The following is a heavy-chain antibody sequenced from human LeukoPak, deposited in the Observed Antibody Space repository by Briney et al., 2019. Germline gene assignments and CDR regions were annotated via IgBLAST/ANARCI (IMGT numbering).Heavy chain of an antibody. V-gene: IGHV4-39*01. CDR1: GGSISSSSYY. D-gene: IGHD2-2*01. CDR2: IYYSGST. J-gene: IGHJ5*02. CDR3: AGYCSSTSGYRRRWFDP. Sequence: PSETLSLTCTVSGGSISSSSYYWGWIRQPPGKGLEWIGSIYYSGSTYYNPSLKSRVTISVDTSKNQFSLKLSSVTAADTAVYYCAGYCSSTSGYRRRWFDPWGQGTLVTVSS.